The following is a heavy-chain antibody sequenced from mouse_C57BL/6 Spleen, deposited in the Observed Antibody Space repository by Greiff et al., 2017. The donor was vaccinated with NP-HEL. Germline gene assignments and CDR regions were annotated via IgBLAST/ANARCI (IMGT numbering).Heavy chain of an antibody. CDR3: ARGGVSGTVVAPFAY. D-gene: IGHD1-1*01. CDR2: IYPSHSET. V-gene: IGHV1-61*01. Sequence: QVQLQQPGAELVRPGSSVKLSCKASGYTFTSYWMDWVKQRPGQGLEWIGNIYPSHSETHYNQKFKDKATLTVDKSSSTAYMQLSSLTSEDSAVYYCARGGVSGTVVAPFAYWGQGTLVTVSA. J-gene: IGHJ3*01. CDR1: GYTFTSYW.